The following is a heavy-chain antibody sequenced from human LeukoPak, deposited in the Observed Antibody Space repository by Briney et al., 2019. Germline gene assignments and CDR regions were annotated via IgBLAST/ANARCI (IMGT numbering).Heavy chain of an antibody. V-gene: IGHV3-11*04. CDR2: ISSSGNTI. D-gene: IGHD5-18*01. Sequence: GGSLRLSCAASGFTFSDHYMSWIRQAPGKGPELVSYISSSGNTIYYADSVKGRITISRDNTKISLYMQMNSVRAEETAVYYCARYNYGAFDQWGQGTLVTVPS. CDR3: ARYNYGAFDQ. J-gene: IGHJ4*02. CDR1: GFTFSDHY.